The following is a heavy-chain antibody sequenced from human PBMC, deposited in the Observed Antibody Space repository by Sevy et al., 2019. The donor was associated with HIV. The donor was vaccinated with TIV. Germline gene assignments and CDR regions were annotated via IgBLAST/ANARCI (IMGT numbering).Heavy chain of an antibody. CDR1: GFNFDTFW. CDR2: IDPRGEER. CDR3: VRVVWDVLVVPAATPSPWLDS. V-gene: IGHV3-7*01. D-gene: IGHD3-16*02. J-gene: IGHJ5*01. Sequence: GGSLRLSCAASGFNFDTFWMGWVRQAPGRGLEWVASIDPRGEERDHLDSLKGRFTISRDNAKNSLYLEMHSLKGKDTALYYCVRVVWDVLVVPAATPSPWLDSWGQGTLVTVSS.